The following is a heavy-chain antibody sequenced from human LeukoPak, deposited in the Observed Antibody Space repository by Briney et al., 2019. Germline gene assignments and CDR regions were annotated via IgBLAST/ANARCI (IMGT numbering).Heavy chain of an antibody. J-gene: IGHJ3*02. CDR1: GFTFSSYD. CDR2: ISDSGRSA. CDR3: AKPRKGLVLGAFDM. Sequence: GGSLRLSCAASGFTFSSYDMSWVRQAPGKGLQWVSSISDSGRSAFFADSVKGRFTTSRDNSQNTVYLQMNSLRVDDTALYYCAKPRKGLVLGAFDMWGQGTMVTVSS. D-gene: IGHD5-12*01. V-gene: IGHV3-23*01.